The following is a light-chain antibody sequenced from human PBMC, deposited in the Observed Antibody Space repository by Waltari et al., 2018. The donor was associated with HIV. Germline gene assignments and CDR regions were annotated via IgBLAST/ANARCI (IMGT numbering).Light chain of an antibody. J-gene: IGLJ2*01. CDR3: YCTAGNGVL. CDR1: VLARKR. CDR2: RDS. Sequence: SSDLTQPSSVSVSPGQKATITCSGDVLARKRARWFQQKPGQAPLLIMYRDSSRPSGIPVLFSGSGSGNMVTLTITGAQVEDEADYYCYCTAGNGVLFGGGTKL. V-gene: IGLV3-27*01.